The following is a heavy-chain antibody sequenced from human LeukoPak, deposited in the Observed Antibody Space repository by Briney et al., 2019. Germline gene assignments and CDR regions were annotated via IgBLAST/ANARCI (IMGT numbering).Heavy chain of an antibody. CDR3: ARARSPSSGYLLRDHNWFDP. CDR2: IIPIFGTT. V-gene: IGHV1-69*05. J-gene: IGHJ5*02. Sequence: ASVKVSCKASGGTFSSYAISWVRQAPGQGLEWMGGIIPIFGTTNYAQKVQGRVTITTDESTTTAYMELSSLRSEDTAVYYCARARSPSSGYLLRDHNWFDPWGQGTLVTVSS. D-gene: IGHD3-22*01. CDR1: GGTFSSYA.